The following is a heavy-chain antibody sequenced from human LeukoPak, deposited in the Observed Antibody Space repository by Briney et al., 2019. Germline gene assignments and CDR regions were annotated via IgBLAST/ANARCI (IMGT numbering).Heavy chain of an antibody. CDR1: GGSFSGYY. Sequence: SETLSLTCAVYGGSFSGYYWSWIRQPPGKGLEWIGEINHSGSTNYNPSLKSRVTISVDTSKNQFSLKLSSVTAADTAVYYCARGVYDCWSGYPPCYMDVWGKGTTVTVSS. V-gene: IGHV4-34*01. CDR2: INHSGST. CDR3: ARGVYDCWSGYPPCYMDV. J-gene: IGHJ6*03. D-gene: IGHD3-3*01.